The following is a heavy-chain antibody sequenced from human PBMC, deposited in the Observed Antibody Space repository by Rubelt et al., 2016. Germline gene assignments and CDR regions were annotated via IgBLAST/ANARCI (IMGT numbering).Heavy chain of an antibody. CDR3: ARGRRGSSSWLGRDYYGMDV. J-gene: IGHJ6*02. V-gene: IGHV4-34*01. CDR1: GGSFSGYY. CDR2: LNHSGST. D-gene: IGHD6-13*01. Sequence: QVQLQQWGAGLLKPSETLSLTCAVYGGSFSGYYWSWIRQPPGKGLEWTGELNHSGSTNYNPSLKSRVTISVDTSKNQVSLKLSSVTAADTAVYYCARGRRGSSSWLGRDYYGMDVWGQGTTVTVSS.